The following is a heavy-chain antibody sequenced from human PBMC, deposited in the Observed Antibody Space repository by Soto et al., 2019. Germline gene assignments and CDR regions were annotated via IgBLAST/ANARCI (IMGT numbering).Heavy chain of an antibody. CDR1: GFTFSSYG. V-gene: IGHV3-33*01. Sequence: AGSLRLSCAASGFTFSSYGMHWVRQAPGKGLEWVAVIWYDGSHTYYADSVKGRFTISRDNSRNTLYLQMNSLRAEDTAVYYCARDRSSYFDYWGQGALVTVSS. CDR3: ARDRSSYFDY. J-gene: IGHJ4*02. CDR2: IWYDGSHT.